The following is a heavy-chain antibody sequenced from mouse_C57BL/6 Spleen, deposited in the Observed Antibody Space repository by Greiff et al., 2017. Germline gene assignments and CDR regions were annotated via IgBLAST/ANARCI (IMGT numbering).Heavy chain of an antibody. J-gene: IGHJ2*01. CDR1: GYTFTDYN. D-gene: IGHD1-1*01. Sequence: VHVKQSGPELVKPGASVKMSCKASGYTFTDYNMHWVKQSHGKSLEWIGYINPNNGGTSYNQKFKGKATLTVNKSSSTAYMELRSLTSEDSAVYYCARRSPLRYFDYWGQGTTLTVSS. V-gene: IGHV1-22*01. CDR3: ARRSPLRYFDY. CDR2: INPNNGGT.